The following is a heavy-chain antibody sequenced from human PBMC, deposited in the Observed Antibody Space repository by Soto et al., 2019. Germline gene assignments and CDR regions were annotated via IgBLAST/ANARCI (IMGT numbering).Heavy chain of an antibody. CDR1: GLSLPTTRMG. D-gene: IGHD1-1*01. CDR3: AHAGNFDLLSFDR. J-gene: IGHJ4*02. Sequence: RSVTMTCRFSGLSLPTTRMGVAWIRQPPGKALEWLALIYWDEDKRYSPSLKNRLTVSKDTSTNRVVLTITNISPDDTGTYFCAHAGNFDLLSFDRWGQGTLVTVSS. CDR2: IYWDEDK. V-gene: IGHV2-5*02.